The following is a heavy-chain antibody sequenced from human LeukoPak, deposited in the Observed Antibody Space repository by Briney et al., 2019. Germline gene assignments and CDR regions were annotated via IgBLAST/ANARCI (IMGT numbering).Heavy chain of an antibody. D-gene: IGHD1-26*01. CDR2: ISGSGGST. V-gene: IGHV3-23*01. CDR3: AKTFYSGSSGGADAFDI. J-gene: IGHJ3*02. CDR1: GFTFSSYA. Sequence: PGGSLRLSCAASGFTFSSYAMSWVRQAPGKGLEWVSAISGSGGSTYYADSVKGRFTISRDNSKNTLYLQMNSLRAEDTAVYYCAKTFYSGSSGGADAFDIWGQGTMVTVSS.